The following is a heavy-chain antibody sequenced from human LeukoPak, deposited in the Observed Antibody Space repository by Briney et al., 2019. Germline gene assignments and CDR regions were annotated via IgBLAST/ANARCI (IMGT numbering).Heavy chain of an antibody. CDR2: INPSGGST. J-gene: IGHJ4*02. CDR1: GYTFTSYY. V-gene: IGHV1-46*01. Sequence: GASVKVSCKASGYTFTSYYMHWVRQAPGQGLEWMGIINPSGGSTSYAQKFQGRVTITRNTSISTAYMELSSLRSEDTAVYYCARGQRTSPSIYYFDYWGQGTLVTVSS. CDR3: ARGQRTSPSIYYFDY. D-gene: IGHD2-2*01.